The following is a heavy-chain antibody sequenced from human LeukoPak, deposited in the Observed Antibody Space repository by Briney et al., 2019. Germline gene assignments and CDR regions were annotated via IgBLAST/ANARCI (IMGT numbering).Heavy chain of an antibody. CDR3: ALQHSGTWYADLDY. D-gene: IGHD6-13*01. CDR2: ISGSGDTT. CDR1: GFTFTNYA. Sequence: GGSLRLSCAASGFTFTNYAMTWVRQAPGKGLEWVSVISGSGDTTYYAGSVKGRFTISRGNSKNMLYLQMNTLRADDTAVYYCALQHSGTWYADLDYWGQGTLVTVSS. V-gene: IGHV3-23*01. J-gene: IGHJ4*02.